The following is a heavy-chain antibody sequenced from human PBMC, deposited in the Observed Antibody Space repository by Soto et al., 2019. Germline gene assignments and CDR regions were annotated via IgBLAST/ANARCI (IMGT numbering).Heavy chain of an antibody. CDR3: AKGKAGGHSGSMAV. D-gene: IGHD5-12*01. Sequence: EEQLLESGGGLVQPGGSLRLSCTASGFKFISYAMTWVRQAPGKGLEWVSAITSSGSTTYYADSLKGRFSISRDNSKNTLYLQINSLSAEDTAVYYCAKGKAGGHSGSMAVWGQGTSVTVSS. CDR1: GFKFISYA. J-gene: IGHJ6*02. CDR2: ITSSGSTT. V-gene: IGHV3-23*01.